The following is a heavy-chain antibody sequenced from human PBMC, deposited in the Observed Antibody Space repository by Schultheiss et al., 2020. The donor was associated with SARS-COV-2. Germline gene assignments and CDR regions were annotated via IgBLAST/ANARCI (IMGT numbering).Heavy chain of an antibody. CDR2: ISYDESDK. J-gene: IGHJ6*02. V-gene: IGHV3-30*03. D-gene: IGHD3-3*01. CDR3: ARSYYDFWRGPSPNYYGLDV. CDR1: GFTFRSYA. Sequence: GESLKISCEASGFTFRSYAMCWVRQAPGKGLEWVALISYDESDKYNEDAVKGRFTISRDNSKNTLYLQMDNLRAEDTAMYYCARSYYDFWRGPSPNYYGLDVWGQGTTVTVSS.